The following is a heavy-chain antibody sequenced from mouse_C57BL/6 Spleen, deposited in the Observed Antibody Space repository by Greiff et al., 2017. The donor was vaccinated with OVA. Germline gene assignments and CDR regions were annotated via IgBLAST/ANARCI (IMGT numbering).Heavy chain of an antibody. J-gene: IGHJ3*01. Sequence: EVKVEESGGGLVQPGGSMKLSCVASGFTFSNYWMNWVRQSPGKGLEWVGQIRLKSDNSATHYAVSVKGRFTISKDDSKSSVYLQMTNLRAEDTGIYYGTEAIGGFAYWGQGTLVTVSA. CDR2: IRLKSDNSAT. D-gene: IGHD3-1*01. CDR1: GFTFSNYW. V-gene: IGHV6-3*01. CDR3: TEAIGGFAY.